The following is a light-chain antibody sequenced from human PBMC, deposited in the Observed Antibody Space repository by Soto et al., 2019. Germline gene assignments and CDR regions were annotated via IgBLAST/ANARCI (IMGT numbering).Light chain of an antibody. CDR1: QSVSSSY. Sequence: IVLRQSPGTLSLSPGERATLSCRASQSVSSSYLAWYQQKPGQAPRLLIYGASSRATGIPDRFSGSGSGTDFTLTISRLEPEDFAVYYCQQYGISPITFGQGTRLEI. CDR3: QQYGISPIT. J-gene: IGKJ5*01. CDR2: GAS. V-gene: IGKV3-20*01.